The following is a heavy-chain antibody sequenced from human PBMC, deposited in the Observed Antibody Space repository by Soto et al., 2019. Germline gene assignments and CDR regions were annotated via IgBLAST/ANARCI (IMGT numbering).Heavy chain of an antibody. D-gene: IGHD6-19*01. J-gene: IGHJ4*02. CDR3: TRHAVDY. CDR1: GFSFSGSA. V-gene: IGHV3-73*02. Sequence: EVQLAESGGGLVQPGGSLKLSCVASGFSFSGSAMHWVRQASGKGLEWIGRIRSKANSYATAYDESVKGRFTISRDDSKNTAYLQMNSLKTEDTAVYYCTRHAVDYWGQGTLVTVSS. CDR2: IRSKANSYAT.